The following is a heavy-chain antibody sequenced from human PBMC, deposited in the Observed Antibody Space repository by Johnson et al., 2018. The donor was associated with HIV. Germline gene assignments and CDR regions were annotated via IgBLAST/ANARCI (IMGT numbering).Heavy chain of an antibody. J-gene: IGHJ3*02. V-gene: IGHV3-23*04. CDR1: GFTLGSYA. D-gene: IGHD3-22*01. CDR3: ARVDRPYYYDSSDAHNAFDI. Sequence: VQLVESGGGLVQPGGSLRLSCAASGFTLGSYAMSWVRQASGKGLQWVSSISGSGGRTYYADSVKGRFTISRDNSKNTLYLQMNNLRAEDTAVYYCARVDRPYYYDSSDAHNAFDIWGQGTMVIVSS. CDR2: ISGSGGRT.